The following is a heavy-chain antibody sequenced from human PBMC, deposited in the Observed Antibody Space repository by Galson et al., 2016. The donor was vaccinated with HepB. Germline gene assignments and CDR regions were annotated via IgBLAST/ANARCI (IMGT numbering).Heavy chain of an antibody. V-gene: IGHV3-33*01. CDR1: GLTFSDFG. J-gene: IGHJ4*02. CDR3: ARGDYIWGNNHFFDY. D-gene: IGHD3-16*01. Sequence: SLRLSCAASGLTFSDFGMHWVRQAPGKGLEWRTFIWYDGSSKYYADSVKGRFTISRDNSKNTLFLQVNSLRAEDTAVYYCARGDYIWGNNHFFDYWGQGILVTVSS. CDR2: IWYDGSSK.